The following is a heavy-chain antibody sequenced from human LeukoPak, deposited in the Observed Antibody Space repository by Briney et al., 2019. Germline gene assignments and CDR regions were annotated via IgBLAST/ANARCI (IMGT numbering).Heavy chain of an antibody. Sequence: GGSLRLSCAASGFTFSSYSMNWVRQAPGKGLEWVSSISSSSSYIYYADSVKGRFTISRDNAKNSLYLQMNSLRAEDTAVYYCAAGQLVRNYFGYWGQGTLVTVSS. CDR1: GFTFSSYS. J-gene: IGHJ4*02. D-gene: IGHD6-6*01. CDR2: ISSSSSYI. CDR3: AAGQLVRNYFGY. V-gene: IGHV3-21*01.